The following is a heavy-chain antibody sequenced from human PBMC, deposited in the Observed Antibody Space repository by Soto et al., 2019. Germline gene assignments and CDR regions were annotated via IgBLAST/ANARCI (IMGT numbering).Heavy chain of an antibody. D-gene: IGHD3-10*01. V-gene: IGHV3-30*18. CDR1: GFTFSSYG. CDR3: AKDWTWFGEFIEQDYYYGMDV. Sequence: QVQLVESGGGVVQPGRSLRLSCAASGFTFSSYGMHWVRQAPGKGLEWVAVISYDGSNKYYADSVKGRFTISRDNSKNTLYLQMNSLRAEDTAVYYCAKDWTWFGEFIEQDYYYGMDVWSQGTTVTVSS. CDR2: ISYDGSNK. J-gene: IGHJ6*02.